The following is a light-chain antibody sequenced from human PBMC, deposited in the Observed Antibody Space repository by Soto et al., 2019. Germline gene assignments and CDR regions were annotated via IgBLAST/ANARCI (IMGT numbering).Light chain of an antibody. Sequence: DIQMTQSPSTLSASIGDRVTITCRASQSISSWLAGYQQKPGKAPKVLIYDATSLESGVPSRFSGSGSGTEFTLTISSLQPDDFATYYCQQYNTYPWTFGQGTTVEIK. J-gene: IGKJ1*01. CDR1: QSISSW. V-gene: IGKV1-5*01. CDR2: DAT. CDR3: QQYNTYPWT.